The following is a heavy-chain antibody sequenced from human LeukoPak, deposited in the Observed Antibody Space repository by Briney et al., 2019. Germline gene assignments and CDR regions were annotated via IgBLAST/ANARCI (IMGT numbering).Heavy chain of an antibody. J-gene: IGHJ4*02. CDR1: GFTFSSFW. D-gene: IGHD6-13*01. CDR3: ARDPGSSSFDY. V-gene: IGHV3-7*01. CDR2: IDQDGSVR. Sequence: GGSLRFSCVASGFTFSSFWMSWVRQAPGKGLEFVANIDQDGSVRNYVDSVKGRFIISRDNAKNSLYLQMDSLRAEDTAVYFCARDPGSSSFDYWGLGTPVTVSS.